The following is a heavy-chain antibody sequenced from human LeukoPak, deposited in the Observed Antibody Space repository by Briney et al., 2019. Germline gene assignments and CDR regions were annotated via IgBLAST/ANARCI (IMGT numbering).Heavy chain of an antibody. J-gene: IGHJ4*02. CDR3: ARAPDFGEYVGEY. V-gene: IGHV3-33*01. D-gene: IGHD4-17*01. Sequence: GGSLRLSCAAAGITFNNYGMHWVRQAPGKGLEWVSSIWSDGSNTYYGDSVKGRFTISRDNSKNTLYLQMNSLRDEDTAVYFCARAPDFGEYVGEYWGQGTLVTVSS. CDR1: GITFNNYG. CDR2: IWSDGSNT.